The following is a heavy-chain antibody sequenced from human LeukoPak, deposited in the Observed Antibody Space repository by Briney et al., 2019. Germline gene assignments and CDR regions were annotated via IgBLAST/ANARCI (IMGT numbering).Heavy chain of an antibody. J-gene: IGHJ5*02. CDR3: ARDPLLPIVGATEVVGFDP. CDR1: GGTFSSYT. CDR2: IIPILGIA. Sequence: SVKVSCKASGGTFSSYTISWVRRAPGQGLEWMGRIIPILGIANYAQKFQGRVTITADKSTSTAYMELSSLRSEDTAVYYCARDPLLPIVGATEVVGFDPWGQGTLVTVSS. V-gene: IGHV1-69*04. D-gene: IGHD1-26*01.